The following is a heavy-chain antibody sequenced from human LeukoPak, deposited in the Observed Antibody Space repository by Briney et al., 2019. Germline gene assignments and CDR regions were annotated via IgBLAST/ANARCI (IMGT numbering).Heavy chain of an antibody. CDR1: GFTFSSYA. D-gene: IGHD2-2*02. J-gene: IGHJ4*02. CDR3: ASTRIVVVPAAISYDY. Sequence: PGGSLRLSCAASGFTFSSYAMSWVRQAPGKGPEWVSAISGSGGSTYYADSVKGRFTISRDNSKNTLYLQINSLRAEDTAVYYCASTRIVVVPAAISYDYWGQGTLVTVSS. V-gene: IGHV3-23*01. CDR2: ISGSGGST.